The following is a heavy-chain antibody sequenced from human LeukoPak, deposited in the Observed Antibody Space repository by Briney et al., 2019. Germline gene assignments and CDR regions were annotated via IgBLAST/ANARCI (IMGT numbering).Heavy chain of an antibody. D-gene: IGHD4-11*01. J-gene: IGHJ6*03. V-gene: IGHV1-2*02. Sequence: GASVKVSCKASGYTFTGYYMHWVRQAPGQGLEWMGWINPNSGGTNYAQKFQGRVTMTRDTSISTAYMELSRLRSDDTAVYYCARVQYYYYYYMDVWGKGTTVTVSS. CDR1: GYTFTGYY. CDR3: ARVQYYYYYYMDV. CDR2: INPNSGGT.